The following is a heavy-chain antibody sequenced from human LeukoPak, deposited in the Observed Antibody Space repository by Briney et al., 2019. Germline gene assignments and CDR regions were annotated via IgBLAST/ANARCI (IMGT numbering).Heavy chain of an antibody. V-gene: IGHV4-30-4*01. J-gene: IGHJ5*02. CDR3: ARGGPCYGDFLAWHWFDP. CDR1: GGSISSGDYY. CDR2: IYYSGST. Sequence: PSQTLSLTCTVSGGSISSGDYYWSWIRQPPGKSLEWIGNIYYSGSTYYNPSLKSRITISVDTSKNQFSLNLSFITAADTAVYYCARGGPCYGDFLAWHWFDPWGQGTLVTVSS. D-gene: IGHD4-17*01.